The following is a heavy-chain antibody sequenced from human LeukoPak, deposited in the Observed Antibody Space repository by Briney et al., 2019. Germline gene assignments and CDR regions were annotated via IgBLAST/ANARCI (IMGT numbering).Heavy chain of an antibody. V-gene: IGHV4-39*01. CDR1: GGSISSSSYY. J-gene: IGHJ5*02. CDR2: IYYSRST. D-gene: IGHD5-12*01. CDR3: ARQGGYSGYDPNRWFDP. Sequence: NPSETLSLTCTVSGGSISSSSYYWGWIRQPPGKGLEWIGSIYYSRSTYYNPSLKSRVTISVDTSKNQFSLKLSSVTAADTAVYYCARQGGYSGYDPNRWFDPWGQGTPVTVSS.